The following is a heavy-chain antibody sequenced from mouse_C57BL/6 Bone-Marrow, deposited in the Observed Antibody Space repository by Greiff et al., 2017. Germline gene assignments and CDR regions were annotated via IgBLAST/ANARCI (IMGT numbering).Heavy chain of an antibody. J-gene: IGHJ2*01. CDR3: ARTGFDY. V-gene: IGHV1-69*01. CDR1: GYTFTSYW. D-gene: IGHD4-1*01. Sequence: QVQLQQPGAELVMPGASVKLSCKASGYTFTSYWMHWVKQRPGHGLEWIGELVPADSYTNYNQKFKGKSTLTVDKSSSTAYMQLSSLKSGDTAVYSCARTGFDYWGQGTTLTVSA. CDR2: LVPADSYT.